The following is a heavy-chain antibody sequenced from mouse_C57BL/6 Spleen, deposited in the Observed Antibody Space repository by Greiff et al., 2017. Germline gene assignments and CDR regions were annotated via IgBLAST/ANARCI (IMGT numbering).Heavy chain of an antibody. CDR3: ARRGSGNSYAMDY. Sequence: QVQLQQPGAELVMPGASVKLSCKASGYTFTSYWMHWVKQRPGQGLEWIGEIDPSDSYTNYNQKFKGKSTLTVDKSSSTAYMQLSSLTSEDSAVYYCARRGSGNSYAMDYWGQGTSVTVSS. CDR2: IDPSDSYT. J-gene: IGHJ4*01. D-gene: IGHD2-1*01. V-gene: IGHV1-69*01. CDR1: GYTFTSYW.